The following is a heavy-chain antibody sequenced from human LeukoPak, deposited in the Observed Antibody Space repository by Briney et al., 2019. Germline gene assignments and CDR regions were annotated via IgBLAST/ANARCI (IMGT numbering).Heavy chain of an antibody. D-gene: IGHD4-11*01. J-gene: IGHJ6*02. V-gene: IGHV7-4-1*02. Sequence: GASVKASCKASGYTFTSYAMNWVRQAPGQGLEWMGWINTNTGNPTYAQGFTGRFVFSLDTSVSTAYLQISSLKAEDTAVYYCARGPDPVTYYYYYGMDVWGQGTTVTVSS. CDR2: INTNTGNP. CDR3: ARGPDPVTYYYYYGMDV. CDR1: GYTFTSYA.